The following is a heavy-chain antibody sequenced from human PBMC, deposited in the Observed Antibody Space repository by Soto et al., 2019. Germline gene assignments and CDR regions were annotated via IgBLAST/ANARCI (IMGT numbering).Heavy chain of an antibody. CDR3: VREDILGVRSFDY. V-gene: IGHV3-48*02. CDR2: ISSGSKTI. D-gene: IGHD3-9*01. J-gene: IGHJ4*02. CDR1: GFTFSGYS. Sequence: GGSLRLSCAASGFTFSGYSVNWVRQAPGKGLEWISYISSGSKTIYYADSVKGRFIVSRDNAKNSQYLQMSSLRDEDTAVYYCVREDILGVRSFDYWGQGTLVTVSS.